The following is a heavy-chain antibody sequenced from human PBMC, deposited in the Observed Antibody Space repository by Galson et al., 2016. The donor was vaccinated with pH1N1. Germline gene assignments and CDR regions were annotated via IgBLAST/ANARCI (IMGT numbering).Heavy chain of an antibody. CDR2: IYPGDSDT. CDR1: GYDFSNYW. J-gene: IGHJ4*02. V-gene: IGHV5-51*03. CDR3: ARHRGGGGGDSYYFDY. Sequence: QSGAEVKKPGESLKISYTGSGYDFSNYWIGWVRQMPGKGLEWMGIIYPGDSDTRYSPSFQGQVTISADKSIDTAFLQWNSLKASDTAMYYCARHRGGGGGDSYYFDYWGQGALVTVSS. D-gene: IGHD2-21*02.